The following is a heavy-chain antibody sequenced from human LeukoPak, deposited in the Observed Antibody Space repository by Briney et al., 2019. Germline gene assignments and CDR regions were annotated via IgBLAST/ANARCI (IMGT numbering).Heavy chain of an antibody. Sequence: GASVKVSCKASGYTFTSYGISWVRQAPGQGLEWMGWISAYNSNTNYAQKLQGRVTMTTDTSTSTAYMELSRLRSDDTAVYYCARGTMITFGGVIAAFFDYWGQGTLVTVSS. CDR2: ISAYNSNT. V-gene: IGHV1-18*01. CDR1: GYTFTSYG. D-gene: IGHD3-16*02. J-gene: IGHJ4*02. CDR3: ARGTMITFGGVIAAFFDY.